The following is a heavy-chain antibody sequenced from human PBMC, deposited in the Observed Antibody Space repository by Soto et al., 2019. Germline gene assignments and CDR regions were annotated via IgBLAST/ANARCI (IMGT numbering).Heavy chain of an antibody. D-gene: IGHD3-10*01. CDR3: ARSPGGYFDY. Sequence: GGSLRLSCAASGFTFSSYAMHWVRRAPGKGLEWVAVISYDGSNKYYADSVKGRFTISRDNSKNTLYLQMNSLRAEDTAVYYCARSPGGYFDYWGQGTLVTVSS. CDR2: ISYDGSNK. J-gene: IGHJ4*02. V-gene: IGHV3-30-3*01. CDR1: GFTFSSYA.